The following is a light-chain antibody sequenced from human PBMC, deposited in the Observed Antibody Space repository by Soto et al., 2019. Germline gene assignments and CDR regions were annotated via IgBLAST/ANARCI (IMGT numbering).Light chain of an antibody. CDR3: QQRSLT. J-gene: IGKJ4*01. Sequence: EIVLTQSPATLSLSPGERATLSCRASQSVSSYLAWYQQKPGQAPRLLIYDASNRAAGIPARFSGSGSGTDFTLTISSLEPEDFAVYYCQQRSLTFCGGTKVEIK. V-gene: IGKV3-11*01. CDR1: QSVSSY. CDR2: DAS.